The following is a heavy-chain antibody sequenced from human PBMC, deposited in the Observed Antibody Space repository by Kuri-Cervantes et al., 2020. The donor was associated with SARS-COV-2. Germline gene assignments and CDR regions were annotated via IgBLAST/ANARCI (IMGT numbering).Heavy chain of an antibody. CDR1: GVTFSSCD. J-gene: IGHJ4*02. V-gene: IGHV3-15*01. D-gene: IGHD3-10*01. Sequence: GGSRRLSCAACGVTFSSCDMHWVCQAPGKGLEWVGRIKSKTDGGTTDYAAPVKGRFTISRDDSKNTLYLQMNSLKTEDTAVYYCTTELLWFGELFWGQGTLVTVSS. CDR3: TTELLWFGELF. CDR2: IKSKTDGGTT.